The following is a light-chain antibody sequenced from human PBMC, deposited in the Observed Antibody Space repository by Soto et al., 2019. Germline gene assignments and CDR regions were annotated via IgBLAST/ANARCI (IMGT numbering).Light chain of an antibody. CDR3: SSYTSSTTGGV. CDR2: DVS. CDR1: SSDVGGYNY. V-gene: IGLV2-14*01. J-gene: IGLJ2*01. Sequence: QSALTQPASVSGSPGQSITISCTGTSSDVGGYNYVSWYQQHPGKAPKLMIYDVSNRPSGVSNRFSGSKSGNTAFLTISGLQAEDEDDYYCSSYTSSTTGGVFGGGTNLTVL.